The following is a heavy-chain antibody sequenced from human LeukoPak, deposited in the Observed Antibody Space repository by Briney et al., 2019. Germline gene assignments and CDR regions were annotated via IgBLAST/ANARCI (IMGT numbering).Heavy chain of an antibody. V-gene: IGHV1-8*01. CDR2: MNPNSGNT. D-gene: IGHD6-19*01. CDR3: ARVQILYSSGWYYYYYGMDV. Sequence: GASVKVSCTASGYTFTSYDINWVRQATGQGLEWMGWMNPNSGNTGYAQKFQGRVTMTRNTSISTAYMELSSLRSGDTAVYYCARVQILYSSGWYYYYYGMDVWGQGTTVTVSS. CDR1: GYTFTSYD. J-gene: IGHJ6*02.